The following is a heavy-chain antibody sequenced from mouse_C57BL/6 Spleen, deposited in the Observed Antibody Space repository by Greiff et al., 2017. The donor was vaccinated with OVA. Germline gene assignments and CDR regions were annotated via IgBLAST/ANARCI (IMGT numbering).Heavy chain of an antibody. J-gene: IGHJ2*01. Sequence: QVHVKQPGAELVRPGSSVKLSCKASGYTFTSYWMDWVKQRPGQGLEWIGNIYPSDSETHYNQKFKDKATLTVDKSSSTAYMQLSSLTSEDSAVYYCARYGGDYWGQGTTLTVSS. CDR2: IYPSDSET. CDR1: GYTFTSYW. V-gene: IGHV1-61*01. D-gene: IGHD1-1*02. CDR3: ARYGGDY.